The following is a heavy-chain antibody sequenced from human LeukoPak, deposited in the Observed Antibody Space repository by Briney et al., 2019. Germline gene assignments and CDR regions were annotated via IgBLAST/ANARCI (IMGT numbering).Heavy chain of an antibody. V-gene: IGHV4-61*08. Sequence: SQTLSLTCTVSGGSISSGGYYWSWIRQPPGKGLEWIGYIYYSGSTNYNPSLKSRVTISVDTSKNQFSLKLSSVTAADTAVYYCARDRGYYGSGSYYQFDYWGQGTLVTVSS. J-gene: IGHJ4*02. CDR3: ARDRGYYGSGSYYQFDY. CDR1: GGSISSGGYY. D-gene: IGHD3-10*01. CDR2: IYYSGST.